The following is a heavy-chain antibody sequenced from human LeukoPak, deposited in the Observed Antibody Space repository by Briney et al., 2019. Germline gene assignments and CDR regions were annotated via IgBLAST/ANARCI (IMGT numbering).Heavy chain of an antibody. CDR1: GFTVSSNY. CDR2: IYSGGST. CDR3: ARGVPAALDY. Sequence: GGSLRLSCAASGFTVSSNYMSWVRQAPGKGLEWVSVIYSGGSTYYADSVKGRFTISRDNSKNTLYLQMGSLRAEDMAVYYCARGVPAALDYWGQGTLVTVSS. V-gene: IGHV3-53*05. J-gene: IGHJ4*02. D-gene: IGHD2-2*01.